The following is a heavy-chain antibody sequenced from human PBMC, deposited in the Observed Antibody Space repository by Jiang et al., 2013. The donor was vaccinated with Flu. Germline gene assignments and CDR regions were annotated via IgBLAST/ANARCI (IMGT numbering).Heavy chain of an antibody. CDR1: GFTFRSFA. CDR2: ISDGDT. V-gene: IGHV3-23*04. J-gene: IGHJ4*02. Sequence: QLVESGGGLVQPGGSLRLSCAASGFTFRSFAMSWVRQAPGKGLEWVSSISDGDTYYRDSVKGRFTISRDNSKNTLYLQMNSLRAEDTALYYCAKQRGVVVTAIDYWGQGALV. D-gene: IGHD2-21*02. CDR3: AKQRGVVVTAIDY.